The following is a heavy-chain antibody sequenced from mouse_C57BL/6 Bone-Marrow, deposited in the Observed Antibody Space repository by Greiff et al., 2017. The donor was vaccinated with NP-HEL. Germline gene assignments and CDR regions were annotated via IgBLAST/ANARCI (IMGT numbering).Heavy chain of an antibody. J-gene: IGHJ1*03. CDR3: ASNFDV. CDR1: GYAFTNYL. V-gene: IGHV1-54*01. CDR2: INPGSGGT. Sequence: QVQLQQSGAELVRPGPSVKLSCKASGYAFTNYLIEWVKQRPGQGLEWIGVINPGSGGTNYNEKFKGKATLTADKSSSTAYMQLSSLTSEDSAVYFCASNFDVWGTGTTVTVSS.